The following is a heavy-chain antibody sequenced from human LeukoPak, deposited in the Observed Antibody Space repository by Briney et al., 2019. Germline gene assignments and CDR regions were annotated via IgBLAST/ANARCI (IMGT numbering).Heavy chain of an antibody. D-gene: IGHD1-26*01. J-gene: IGHJ4*02. V-gene: IGHV3-53*01. CDR2: IYSGGNT. CDR3: ARLYSGSYLPVYYFDY. Sequence: PGGSLRLSCAASGFTVSSNYMSWVRQAPGKGLEWVSVIYSGGNTYYADPVKGRFTISRDNSKNTLYLQMNSLRAEDTAVYYCARLYSGSYLPVYYFDYWGQGTLVTVSS. CDR1: GFTVSSNY.